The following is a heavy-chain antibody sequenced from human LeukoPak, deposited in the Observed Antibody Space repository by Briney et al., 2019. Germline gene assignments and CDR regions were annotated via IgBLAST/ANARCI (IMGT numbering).Heavy chain of an antibody. CDR1: GFTFSSYA. D-gene: IGHD3-3*01. V-gene: IGHV3-23*01. CDR3: AKRPGDYDFWSGFDY. J-gene: IGHJ4*02. Sequence: GGSLRLSCAASGFTFSSYAMSWVRQAPGKGLEWVSAISGSGGSTYYADSVKGRFTISRDNSKNTLYLQMNSLRAEDTAVYYCAKRPGDYDFWSGFDYWGRGTLVTVSS. CDR2: ISGSGGST.